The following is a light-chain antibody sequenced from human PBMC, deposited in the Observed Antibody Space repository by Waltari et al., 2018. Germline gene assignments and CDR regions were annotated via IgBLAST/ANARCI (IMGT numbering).Light chain of an antibody. Sequence: NFMLTQPHSVSESPGKTVTISCTRSSGSLASNYVQWYQQRPGSSPTPVIYEDNQRPSGVPDRFSGSIDSSSNSASLTISGLKTEDEADYYCQSYDTSNRVFGGGTKVTVL. CDR1: SGSLASNY. CDR2: EDN. CDR3: QSYDTSNRV. V-gene: IGLV6-57*01. J-gene: IGLJ3*02.